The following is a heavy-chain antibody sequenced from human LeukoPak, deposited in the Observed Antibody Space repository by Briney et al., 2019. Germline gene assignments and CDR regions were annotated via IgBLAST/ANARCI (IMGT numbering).Heavy chain of an antibody. Sequence: SETLSLTCTVSGGSISSYYWSRIRQPPGKGLEWIGYIYYSGSTNYNPSLKSRVTISVDTSKNQFSLKLSSVTAADTAVYYCARVGGELIDYWGQGTLVTVSS. CDR2: IYYSGST. V-gene: IGHV4-59*01. CDR1: GGSISSYY. J-gene: IGHJ4*02. D-gene: IGHD3-10*01. CDR3: ARVGGELIDY.